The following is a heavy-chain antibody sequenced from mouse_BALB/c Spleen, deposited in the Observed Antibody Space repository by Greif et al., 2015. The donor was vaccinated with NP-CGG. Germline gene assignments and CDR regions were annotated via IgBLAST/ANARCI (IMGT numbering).Heavy chain of an antibody. Sequence: VQLQQSWAELAKPGASVKMSCKASGYTFTSSWMHWVNQRPGQGMEWIGYINPSTGYXEYNQKFKDEATLTADKSSSTAYMQLSSLTSEDSAVYYCAREAIPYGNYWFAYWGQGTLVTVSA. CDR1: GYTFTSSW. J-gene: IGHJ3*01. V-gene: IGHV1-7*01. CDR2: INPSTGYX. CDR3: AREAIPYGNYWFAY. D-gene: IGHD2-10*02.